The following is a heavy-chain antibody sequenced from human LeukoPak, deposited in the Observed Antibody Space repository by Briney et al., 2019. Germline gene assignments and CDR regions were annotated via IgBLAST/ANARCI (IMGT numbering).Heavy chain of an antibody. V-gene: IGHV4-34*01. CDR3: ARDAAEYGSGSFDY. CDR2: INHSGST. CDR1: GGSFSGYY. J-gene: IGHJ4*02. D-gene: IGHD3-10*01. Sequence: SETLSLTCAVYGGSFSGYYWSWIRQPPGKGLEWIGEINHSGSTNYNPSLKSRVTISVDTSKNQFSLKLSSVTAADTAVYYCARDAAEYGSGSFDYWGQGNLVTISS.